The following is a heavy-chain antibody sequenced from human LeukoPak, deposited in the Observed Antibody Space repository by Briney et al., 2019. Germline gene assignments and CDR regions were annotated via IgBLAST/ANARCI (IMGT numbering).Heavy chain of an antibody. V-gene: IGHV3-30*02. J-gene: IGHJ4*02. D-gene: IGHD5-18*01. Sequence: PGGSLRLSCVASRFTFNNYGMHWVRQAPGKGLEGVAFIQYDGNSKYYIDSVKGRFSISRDNSKNTLYLQMNNLRPEDTAVYFCAKAVVGYTYAFDSWGQGTLVTVSS. CDR2: IQYDGNSK. CDR1: RFTFNNYG. CDR3: AKAVVGYTYAFDS.